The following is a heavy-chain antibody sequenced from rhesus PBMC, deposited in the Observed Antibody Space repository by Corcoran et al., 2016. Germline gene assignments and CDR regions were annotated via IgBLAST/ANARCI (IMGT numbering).Heavy chain of an antibody. D-gene: IGHD6-31*01. Sequence: QVQLQESGPGLVKPSETLSLTCAVSGYSISSGYYWGRIRKPPGKGLEWIGSISGSGWTTYLTPSLKRRFTLSVDTSKNQFSLQLSSVTAADTAVYYCARDSSADFDLWGPGTPITISS. CDR1: GYSISSGYY. CDR2: ISGSGWTT. CDR3: ARDSSADFDL. V-gene: IGHV4S14*01. J-gene: IGHJ2*01.